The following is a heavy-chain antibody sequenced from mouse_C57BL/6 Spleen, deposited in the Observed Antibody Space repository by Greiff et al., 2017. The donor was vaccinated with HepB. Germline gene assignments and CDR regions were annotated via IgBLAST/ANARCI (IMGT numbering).Heavy chain of an antibody. Sequence: VKLMESGPGLVAPSQSLSITCTVSGFSLTSYGVDWVRQSPGKGLEWLGVIWGVGSTNYNSALKSRLSISKDNSKSQVFLKMNSLQTDDTAMYYCARITTVVDGFAYWGQGTLVTVSA. J-gene: IGHJ3*01. CDR2: IWGVGST. CDR3: ARITTVVDGFAY. CDR1: GFSLTSYG. V-gene: IGHV2-6*01. D-gene: IGHD1-1*01.